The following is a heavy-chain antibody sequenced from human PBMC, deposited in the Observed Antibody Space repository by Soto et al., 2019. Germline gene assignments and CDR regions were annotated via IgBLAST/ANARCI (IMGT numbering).Heavy chain of an antibody. CDR2: IIPILGIA. CDR1: GGTFSSYT. J-gene: IGHJ4*02. V-gene: IGHV1-69*04. CDR3: SRDPSDGPQGY. D-gene: IGHD2-2*01. Sequence: QVQLVHSGAEVKKPGSSVKVSCKASGGTFSSYTISWVRQAPGQGLEWMGRIIPILGIANYAQKFQGRVTITADNSTSSAYMELCSLRTEYTAVYYCSRDPSDGPQGYWGQGTLVTVSS.